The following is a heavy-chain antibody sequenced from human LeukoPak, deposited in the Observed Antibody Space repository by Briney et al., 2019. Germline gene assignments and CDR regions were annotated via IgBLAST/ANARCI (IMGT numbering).Heavy chain of an antibody. CDR3: ASRYCSGGRCDSSYYYYYGMDV. V-gene: IGHV1-69*13. J-gene: IGHJ6*02. CDR1: GGTLNSFA. CDR2: FIPIFGTA. Sequence: SVKVSCKASGGTLNSFAISWVRQAPGQGLEWMGGFIPIFGTANYAQKFQGGVTITADESTSTAYMELSSLRSEDTAVYYCASRYCSGGRCDSSYYYYYGMDVWGQGTTVTVSS. D-gene: IGHD2-15*01.